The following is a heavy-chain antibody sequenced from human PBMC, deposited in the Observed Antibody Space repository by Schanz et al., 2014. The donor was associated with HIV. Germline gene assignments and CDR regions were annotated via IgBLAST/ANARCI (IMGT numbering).Heavy chain of an antibody. V-gene: IGHV1-18*01. D-gene: IGHD2-2*01. J-gene: IGHJ5*02. CDR3: ARDLRVVPAASDNXXXP. CDR1: GYTFTSYG. CDR2: INAYNGTT. Sequence: QVQLVQSGAEVKKPGASVKVSCKASGYTFTSYGISWXXXXPGQGLEWMGWINAYNGTTPHAQKFQGRVTMTTDTSTSXXXMELRNLRSDDTXXXXXARDLRVVPAASDNXXXPWGQGTXXXVSS.